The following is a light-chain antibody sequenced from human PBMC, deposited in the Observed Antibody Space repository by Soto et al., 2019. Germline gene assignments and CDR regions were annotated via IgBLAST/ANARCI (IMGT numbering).Light chain of an antibody. V-gene: IGKV3-20*01. CDR3: KKYGSSPPLFT. J-gene: IGKJ3*01. Sequence: EIVLTQSPGTLSLSPGERATLSCRASQSVSSSYLAWYQQKPGQAPRLLIYGASSRATSIPDRFSGSGSGAAFSLTISRLEPEDFAVSYCKKYGSSPPLFTFGPGTKVDIK. CDR1: QSVSSSY. CDR2: GAS.